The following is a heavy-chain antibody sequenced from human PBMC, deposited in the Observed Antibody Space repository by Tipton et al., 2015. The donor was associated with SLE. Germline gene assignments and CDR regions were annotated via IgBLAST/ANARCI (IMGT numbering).Heavy chain of an antibody. D-gene: IGHD3-22*01. CDR3: ASHGYYDSSGYSVY. CDR2: IYFSGNT. J-gene: IGHJ4*02. Sequence: TLSLTCTVSGGSMKTSSYYWAWIRRPPGKGLEWIGSIYFSGNTYYNASLKSRVTMSADMSKNRFSLKLISMTAADTAMYYCASHGYYDSSGYSVYWGQGSLVTVSS. V-gene: IGHV4-39*01. CDR1: GGSMKTSSYY.